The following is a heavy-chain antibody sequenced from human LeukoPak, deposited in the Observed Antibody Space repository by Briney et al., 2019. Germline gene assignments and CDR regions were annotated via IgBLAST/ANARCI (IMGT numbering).Heavy chain of an antibody. D-gene: IGHD3-3*01. J-gene: IGHJ3*02. CDR3: ARDEAYYDFWSGYYRGGAFDI. Sequence: GGSLRLSCAASGFTFSSYSMNWVRQAPGRGLEWVSYISSSSSTIYYADSVKGRFTISRDNAKNSLYLQMNSLRAEDTAVYYCARDEAYYDFWSGYYRGGAFDIWGQGTMVTVSS. V-gene: IGHV3-48*01. CDR1: GFTFSSYS. CDR2: ISSSSSTI.